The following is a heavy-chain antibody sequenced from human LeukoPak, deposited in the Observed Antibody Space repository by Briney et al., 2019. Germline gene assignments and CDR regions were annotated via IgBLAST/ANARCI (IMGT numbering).Heavy chain of an antibody. CDR1: GGAITDYS. CDR2: IHASGTT. J-gene: IGHJ4*02. V-gene: IGHV4-4*07. D-gene: IGHD4-23*01. CDR3: ARDPNSAL. Sequence: SETLSLTCAVSGGAITDYSWSWLRQPAGKRLEWIGRIHASGTTNYNPSLESRVTMSLDTPKNQFSLNLSSVTAADTAVYYCARDPNSALWGQGTLVTVSS.